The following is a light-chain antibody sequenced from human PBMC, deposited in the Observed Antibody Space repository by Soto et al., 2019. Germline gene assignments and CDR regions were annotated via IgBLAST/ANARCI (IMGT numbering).Light chain of an antibody. J-gene: IGKJ1*01. CDR1: RTISVW. V-gene: IGKV1-5*03. CDR3: QHYNSDSDA. CDR2: KXS. Sequence: IHMTPSPSTLSGSLGDRVTLTXRASRTISVWFAWYQQKPVXAPKXXXDKXSTLKSGGPSRLSGSGSGTEFTLTISSLQPDYFATYYCQHYNSDSDAVGQGTKVDI.